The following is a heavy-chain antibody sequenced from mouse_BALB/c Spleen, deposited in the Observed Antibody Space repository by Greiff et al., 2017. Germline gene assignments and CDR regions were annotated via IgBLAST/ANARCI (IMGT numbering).Heavy chain of an antibody. D-gene: IGHD2-12*01. J-gene: IGHJ3*01. V-gene: IGHV3-1*02. CDR3: AKCGRREFAY. CDR1: GYSITSGYS. CDR2: IHYSGST. Sequence: EVKLQESGPDLVKPSQSLSLTCTVSGYSITSGYSWHWIRKFPGNKLEWVGYIHYSGSTNYNPSLKSRISITRDTTKNQFFLQLKSVTTEDTATYYSAKCGRREFAYWGQGTLVTVSA.